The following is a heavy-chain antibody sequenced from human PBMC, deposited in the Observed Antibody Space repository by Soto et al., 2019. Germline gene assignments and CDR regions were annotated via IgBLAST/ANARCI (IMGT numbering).Heavy chain of an antibody. J-gene: IGHJ6*02. Sequence: GESLKISCQGSGYNFASYWISWVRQMPGKGLEWMGRIDPIDSYTNYSPSFQGHITISADKSISTAYLQWSSLKASDTAMYYCARRYCSSASCPRNYYGMDVWGQGTTVTVSS. V-gene: IGHV5-10-1*01. D-gene: IGHD2-2*01. CDR1: GYNFASYW. CDR2: IDPIDSYT. CDR3: ARRYCSSASCPRNYYGMDV.